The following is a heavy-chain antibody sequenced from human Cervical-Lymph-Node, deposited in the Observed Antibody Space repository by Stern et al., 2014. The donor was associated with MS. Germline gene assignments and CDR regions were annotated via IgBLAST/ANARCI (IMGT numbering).Heavy chain of an antibody. J-gene: IGHJ4*02. CDR1: GYNFTNYG. V-gene: IGHV1-18*01. D-gene: IGHD5-12*01. CDR2: ISSYNGNT. CDR3: ARAGYDVSGLSDY. Sequence: QMQLVQSGAEVKKPGASVKVSCKTSGYNFTNYGVTWVRRAPGQGLEWMGWISSYNGNTKYEQKFQRRIAMTTDTSTKTAYMELRSLRSSDTAVYYCARAGYDVSGLSDYWGQGTLVTVSS.